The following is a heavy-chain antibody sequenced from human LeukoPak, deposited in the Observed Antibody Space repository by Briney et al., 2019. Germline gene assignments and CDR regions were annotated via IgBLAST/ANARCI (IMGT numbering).Heavy chain of an antibody. D-gene: IGHD1-14*01. CDR2: IYYSGSS. Sequence: PSETLSLTCTVSGGSISSSSYYWGWIRQPPGEGLEWIGGIYYSGSSYYNPSLKSRVTISVDTSKNQFSLMLSSVTAADTAVYYCAREITWHMDVWGKGTTVTVSS. CDR1: GGSISSSSYY. CDR3: AREITWHMDV. J-gene: IGHJ6*03. V-gene: IGHV4-39*07.